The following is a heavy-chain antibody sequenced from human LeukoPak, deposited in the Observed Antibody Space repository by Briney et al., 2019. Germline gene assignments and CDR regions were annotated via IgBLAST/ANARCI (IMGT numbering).Heavy chain of an antibody. Sequence: SETLSLTCAVYGGSFSVYYWNWIRQPPGKGLEWIGEINLSGSANYNPSLKSRVTISVDTSKNQFSLKLSSVTAADTAVYYCARGSSSWPFDYWGQGTLVTVSS. D-gene: IGHD6-13*01. CDR3: ARGSSSWPFDY. J-gene: IGHJ4*02. CDR1: GGSFSVYY. V-gene: IGHV4-34*01. CDR2: INLSGSA.